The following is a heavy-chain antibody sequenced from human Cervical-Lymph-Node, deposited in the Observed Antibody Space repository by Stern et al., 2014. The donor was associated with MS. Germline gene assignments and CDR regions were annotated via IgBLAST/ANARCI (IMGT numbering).Heavy chain of an antibody. V-gene: IGHV3-74*01. J-gene: IGHJ2*01. Sequence: EVQLVESGGGLVQPGGSLRLSCAASGFTFSSYWMHWVRQAPGKGLVWVSRINSDGSSTSYADSVKGRFTISRDNAKNTLYLQMNSLRAEDTAVYYCARWGAAVAGTENWYFDLWGRGTLVTVSS. CDR2: INSDGSST. D-gene: IGHD6-19*01. CDR3: ARWGAAVAGTENWYFDL. CDR1: GFTFSSYW.